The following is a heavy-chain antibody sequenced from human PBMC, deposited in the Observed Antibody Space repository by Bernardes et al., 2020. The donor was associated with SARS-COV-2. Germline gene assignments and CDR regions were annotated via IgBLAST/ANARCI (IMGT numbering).Heavy chain of an antibody. CDR1: AVSIPNYY. CDR2: IYNTGTS. V-gene: IGHV4-4*07. Sequence: SETLSLTCTVSAVSIPNYYWTCIRHPAGKVLEWIGHIYNTGTSNYNPSLKSRVTMSLDTSKNQFSLRLTSVTAADTAVYYCASQRFYYCGMDVWGQGTTVTVSS. D-gene: IGHD6-25*01. J-gene: IGHJ6*02. CDR3: ASQRFYYCGMDV.